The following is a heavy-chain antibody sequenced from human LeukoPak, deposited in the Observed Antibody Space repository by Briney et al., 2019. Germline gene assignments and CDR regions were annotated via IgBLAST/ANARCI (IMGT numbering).Heavy chain of an antibody. V-gene: IGHV4-61*05. Sequence: PSETLSLTCTVSGGSIGSSSSYWGWIRQPPGKGLEWIGYIYYSGSTNYNPSLKSRVTISVDTSKNQFSLKLSSVTAADTAVYYCARSYGDHSLWGQGTLVTVSS. D-gene: IGHD4-17*01. CDR2: IYYSGST. CDR1: GGSIGSSSSY. CDR3: ARSYGDHSL. J-gene: IGHJ4*02.